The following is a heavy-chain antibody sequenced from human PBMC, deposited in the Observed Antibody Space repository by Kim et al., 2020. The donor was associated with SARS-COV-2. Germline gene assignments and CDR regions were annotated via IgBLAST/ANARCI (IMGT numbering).Heavy chain of an antibody. Sequence: YYADSVKGRFTISRDNSKNTLYLQMNSLRAEDTAVYYCARVMTTVTTADYWGQGTLVTVSS. CDR3: ARVMTTVTTADY. J-gene: IGHJ4*02. D-gene: IGHD4-17*01. V-gene: IGHV3-30*01.